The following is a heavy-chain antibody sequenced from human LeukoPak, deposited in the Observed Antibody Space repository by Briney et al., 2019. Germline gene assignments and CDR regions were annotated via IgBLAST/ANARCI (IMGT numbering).Heavy chain of an antibody. D-gene: IGHD3-3*01. CDR2: INPRGGST. CDR1: GYTFTSYY. Sequence: ASVKVSCKASGYTFTSYYMHWVRQAPGQGLEWMGIINPRGGSTSYAQKFQGRVTMTRDTSTSTVYMELSSLRSEDTAVYYCARGLPYYDSWSGYYHYYYYYMDVWGKGTTVTVSS. V-gene: IGHV1-46*01. J-gene: IGHJ6*03. CDR3: ARGLPYYDSWSGYYHYYYYYMDV.